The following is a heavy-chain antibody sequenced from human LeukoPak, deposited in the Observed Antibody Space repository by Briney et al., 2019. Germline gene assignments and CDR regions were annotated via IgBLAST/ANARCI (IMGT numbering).Heavy chain of an antibody. CDR2: INHNGNVN. CDR3: ARGGGLDV. V-gene: IGHV3-7*03. D-gene: IGHD3-16*01. CDR1: GFTFSSYW. Sequence: GGSLRLSCAASGFTFSSYWMNWTRQAPGKGLEWVASINHNGNVNYYVDSVKGRFTISRDSAKNSLYLQMSNLRAEDTAVYFCARGGGLDVWGQGATVTVSS. J-gene: IGHJ6*02.